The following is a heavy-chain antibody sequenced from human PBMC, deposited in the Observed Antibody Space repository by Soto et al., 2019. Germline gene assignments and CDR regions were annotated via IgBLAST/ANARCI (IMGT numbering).Heavy chain of an antibody. V-gene: IGHV3-74*01. J-gene: IGHJ6*03. CDR1: GFTFSSYW. Sequence: GGSLRLSCAASGFTFSSYWMHWVRQAPGKGLVWVSRINSDGSSTSYADSVKGRFTISRDNAKNTLYLQMNSLRAEDTAVYYCARVYGYSSSPRHQIYYYYYMDVWGKGTTVTVSS. CDR2: INSDGSST. CDR3: ARVYGYSSSPRHQIYYYYYMDV. D-gene: IGHD6-6*01.